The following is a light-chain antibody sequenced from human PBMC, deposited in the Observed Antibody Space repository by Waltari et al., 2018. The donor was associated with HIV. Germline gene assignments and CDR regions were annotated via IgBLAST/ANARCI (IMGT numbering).Light chain of an antibody. CDR2: STN. CDR1: SGSVSTSSY. V-gene: IGLV8-61*01. J-gene: IGLJ3*02. CDR3: VLFMGNGIWV. Sequence: QTVVTQEPSFSVSPGGTVTLTCGLSSGSVSTSSYPPWSQQTPGQAPRTLIYSTNSRSSGVPDRFSGSILGNKAALTITGAQADDESDYYCVLFMGNGIWVFGGGTKLTVL.